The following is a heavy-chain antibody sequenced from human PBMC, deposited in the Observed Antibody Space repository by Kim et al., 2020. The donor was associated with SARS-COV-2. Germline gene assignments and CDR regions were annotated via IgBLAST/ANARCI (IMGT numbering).Heavy chain of an antibody. CDR2: INPGDSDI. D-gene: IGHD5-12*01. Sequence: GESLKISCQASGYSFINYWIGWVRQKPGKGLEWMGMINPGDSDIGFSPSFQGHLAISADRSISTAYLQWSSLKASDSAMYYCARHVGPYRGSPEWSFDLWGRGTLVTVSS. J-gene: IGHJ2*01. CDR1: GYSFINYW. CDR3: ARHVGPYRGSPEWSFDL. V-gene: IGHV5-51*01.